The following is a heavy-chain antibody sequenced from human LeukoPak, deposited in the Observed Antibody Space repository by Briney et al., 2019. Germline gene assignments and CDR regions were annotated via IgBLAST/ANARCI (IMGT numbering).Heavy chain of an antibody. Sequence: GGSLRLSCAASGFTFSSYAMHWVRQAPGKGLEWVAVIWYDGSNEYYADSVKGRFAISRDNSKNTLYLQMNSLRAEDTAVYYCVKEQGSGANDVFDFWGQGTMVIVSS. J-gene: IGHJ3*01. CDR1: GFTFSSYA. V-gene: IGHV3-33*06. CDR2: IWYDGSNE. CDR3: VKEQGSGANDVFDF. D-gene: IGHD2-15*01.